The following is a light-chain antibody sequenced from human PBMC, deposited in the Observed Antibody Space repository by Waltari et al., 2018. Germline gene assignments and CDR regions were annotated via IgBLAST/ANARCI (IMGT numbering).Light chain of an antibody. J-gene: IGKJ1*01. CDR2: HAS. V-gene: IGKV3-20*01. CDR3: QHYVSLPVT. Sequence: EIVLTQSPGTLSLSSGARATLSCRTSQSISKYLAWYQQEPGQAPRLLIYHASSRATGIPYRFSGSGSGTDFSLTISRLELEDFAVYYCQHYVSLPVTFGQGTKVEIK. CDR1: QSISKY.